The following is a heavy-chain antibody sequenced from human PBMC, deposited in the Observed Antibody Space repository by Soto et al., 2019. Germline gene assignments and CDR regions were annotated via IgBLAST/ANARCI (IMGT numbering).Heavy chain of an antibody. Sequence: QVQLVESGGGLVKPGGSLRLSCAASGFTFSDYYMSWIRQAPGKGLEWVSYISSSGSTIYYAYSVKGRFTISRDNAKNSLYLQMNSLRAEDTAVYYCASRYCSGGSCYSGENAFDIWGQGTMVTVSS. CDR3: ASRYCSGGSCYSGENAFDI. CDR2: ISSSGSTI. J-gene: IGHJ3*02. V-gene: IGHV3-11*01. CDR1: GFTFSDYY. D-gene: IGHD2-15*01.